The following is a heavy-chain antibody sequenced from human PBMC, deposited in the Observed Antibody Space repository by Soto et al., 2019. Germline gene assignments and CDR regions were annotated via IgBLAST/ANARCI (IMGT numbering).Heavy chain of an antibody. CDR2: INDSGIT. D-gene: IGHD6-6*01. Sequence: QVQLQQWGAEVLKPSETLSLTCVVNGGSFSGYYWSWIRQSPGKGLEWIGEINDSGITDSNPSLESRVTISVDMSKNQFSLNLKSVTAADSAVYHCARGRSSVPDRRGNGYYGLDVWGQGTTVTVSS. CDR3: ARGRSSVPDRRGNGYYGLDV. V-gene: IGHV4-34*01. J-gene: IGHJ6*02. CDR1: GGSFSGYY.